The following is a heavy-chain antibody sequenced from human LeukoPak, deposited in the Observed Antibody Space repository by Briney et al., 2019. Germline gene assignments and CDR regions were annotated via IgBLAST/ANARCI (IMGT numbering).Heavy chain of an antibody. V-gene: IGHV3-21*04. CDR2: ISSSSSYI. Sequence: GGSLRLSCAASGFTFSSYSMNWVRQAPGKGLEWVSSISSSSSYIYYADSVKGRFTISRDNAKNTLYLQMNSLRAEDTAVYYCAKRYCTGGSCCPDYWGQGTLVTVSS. J-gene: IGHJ4*02. D-gene: IGHD2-15*01. CDR1: GFTFSSYS. CDR3: AKRYCTGGSCCPDY.